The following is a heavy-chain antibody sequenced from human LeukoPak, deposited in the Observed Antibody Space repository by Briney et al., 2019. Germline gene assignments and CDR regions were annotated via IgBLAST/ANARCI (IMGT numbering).Heavy chain of an antibody. Sequence: GGSLRLSCAASGFTFSNYAMNWVRQAPGKGLEWVSLISGSTGSTYYADSVKGRFSISRDNSKNTVYLQMNSLRVEDTAVYYCATGAWIQLWLADYWGQGTLVTVSS. V-gene: IGHV3-23*01. CDR1: GFTFSNYA. CDR2: ISGSTGST. CDR3: ATGAWIQLWLADY. J-gene: IGHJ4*02. D-gene: IGHD5-18*01.